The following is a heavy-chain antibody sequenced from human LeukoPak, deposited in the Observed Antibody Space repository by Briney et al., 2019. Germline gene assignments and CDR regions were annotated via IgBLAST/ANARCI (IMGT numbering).Heavy chain of an antibody. D-gene: IGHD3-10*01. J-gene: IGHJ5*02. CDR2: INPNSGGT. CDR1: GYTFIDYY. CDR3: ANTYALGNYYKGGFDP. V-gene: IGHV1-2*02. Sequence: GASVKVSCKASGYTFIDYYMHWVRQAPGQGLEWMGWINPNSGGTNYAQNFQCRVTMTRDTSIRTVYMELSRLRSDDTAVYYCANTYALGNYYKGGFDPWGQGTLVTVSS.